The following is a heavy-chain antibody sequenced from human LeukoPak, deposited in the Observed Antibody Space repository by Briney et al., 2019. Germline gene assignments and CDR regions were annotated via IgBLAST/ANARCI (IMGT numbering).Heavy chain of an antibody. J-gene: IGHJ5*02. CDR1: GGSFSSGDYF. CDR2: IHYTGST. CDR3: ARVDYDSSGYLNWFDP. V-gene: IGHV4-30-4*02. D-gene: IGHD3-22*01. Sequence: SETLSLTCAVYGGSFSSGDYFWNWIRQPPGKGLEWLGYIHYTGSTYYNPSLQSRVTMSVDTSKNQFSLKLSSVTAADTAVYYCARVDYDSSGYLNWFDPWGQGTLVTVSS.